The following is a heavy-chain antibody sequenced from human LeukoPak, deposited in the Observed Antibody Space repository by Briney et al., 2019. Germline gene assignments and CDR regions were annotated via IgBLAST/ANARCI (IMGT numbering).Heavy chain of an antibody. CDR3: TTVPTYNDLLTGPFRT. CDR2: TKSKTDGGTT. D-gene: IGHD3-9*01. J-gene: IGHJ4*02. CDR1: GFTFSNAW. V-gene: IGHV3-15*01. Sequence: PGGSLRLSCAASGFTFSNAWMNWVRQAPGEGLEWVGRTKSKTDGGTTDYAAPVKGRFSILRDDSKNTLYLQMNSLKIEDTAVYYCTTVPTYNDLLTGPFRTWGQGTLVTVSS.